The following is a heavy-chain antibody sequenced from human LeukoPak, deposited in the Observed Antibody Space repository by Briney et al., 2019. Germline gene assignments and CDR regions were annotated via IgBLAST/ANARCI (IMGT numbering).Heavy chain of an antibody. CDR1: GFSLTTPGMY. V-gene: IGHV2-70*11. Sequence: SGPALVKPKQTLTLTCAFSGFSLTTPGMYVGWIRQPPGKALEWLARIDWDGDKYYSTSLKTNLTISKDTSKNQVVLIMTNVDPVDTATYYCARTTYYSESGGYTPGYFDFWGQGARVTVSS. D-gene: IGHD3-22*01. CDR2: IDWDGDK. CDR3: ARTTYYSESGGYTPGYFDF. J-gene: IGHJ4*02.